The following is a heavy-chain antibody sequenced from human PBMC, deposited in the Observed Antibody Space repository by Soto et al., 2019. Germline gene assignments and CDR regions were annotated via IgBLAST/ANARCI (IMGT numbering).Heavy chain of an antibody. CDR1: VGSISSYY. CDR2: IYYSGST. CDR3: ARSMTTVTTDWFDP. D-gene: IGHD4-17*01. Sequence: PSETLSLTCTVSVGSISSYYWSWIRQPPGKGLEWIGYIYYSGSTNYNPSLKSRVTISVDTSKNQFSLKLSSVTAADTAVYYCARSMTTVTTDWFDPWGQGTLVTVSS. J-gene: IGHJ5*02. V-gene: IGHV4-59*08.